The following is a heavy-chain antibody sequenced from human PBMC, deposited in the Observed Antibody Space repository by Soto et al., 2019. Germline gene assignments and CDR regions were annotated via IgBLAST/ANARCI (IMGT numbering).Heavy chain of an antibody. J-gene: IGHJ6*02. Sequence: GASVKVSCKASGGTFSSYAISWVRQAPGQGLEWMGGIIPIFGTANYAQKFQGRVTITADESTSTAYMELSSLRSEETAVYYCARMTTVPYYYYGMDVWGQGTTVTVSS. V-gene: IGHV1-69*13. CDR1: GGTFSSYA. CDR3: ARMTTVPYYYYGMDV. D-gene: IGHD4-17*01. CDR2: IIPIFGTA.